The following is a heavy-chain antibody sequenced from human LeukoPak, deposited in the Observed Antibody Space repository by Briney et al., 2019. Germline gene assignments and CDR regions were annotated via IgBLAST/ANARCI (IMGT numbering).Heavy chain of an antibody. CDR2: FDPEDGET. V-gene: IGHV1-24*01. J-gene: IGHJ4*02. D-gene: IGHD3-9*01. CDR3: ATVLPVLRYFDWLFF. Sequence: GASVKVSCKVSGYTLTELSMHWVRQAPGKGLEWMGGFDPEDGETIYAQKFQGRVTMTEDTSTDTAYMELSSLRSEDTAVYYCATVLPVLRYFDWLFFWGQGTLVTVSS. CDR1: GYTLTELS.